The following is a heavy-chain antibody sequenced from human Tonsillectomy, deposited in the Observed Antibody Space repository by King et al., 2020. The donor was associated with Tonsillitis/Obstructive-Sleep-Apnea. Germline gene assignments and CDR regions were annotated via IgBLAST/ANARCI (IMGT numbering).Heavy chain of an antibody. D-gene: IGHD3-10*01. Sequence: VQLVESGGGVVQPGRSLRLSCAASGFTFSSYAMHWVRQAPGKGLEWVAVISYDGSNKYYADSVKGRFTISRDNSKNTLYLQMNSLRAEDTTVFYCARERTYYYGSGSFDYWGQGTLVTVSS. V-gene: IGHV3-30*04. CDR3: ARERTYYYGSGSFDY. CDR2: ISYDGSNK. CDR1: GFTFSSYA. J-gene: IGHJ4*02.